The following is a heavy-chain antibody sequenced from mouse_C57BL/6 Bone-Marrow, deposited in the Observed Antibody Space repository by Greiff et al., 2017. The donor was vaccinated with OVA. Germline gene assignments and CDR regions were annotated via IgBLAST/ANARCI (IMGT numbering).Heavy chain of an antibody. CDR3: ARGEVYYSYYFDY. CDR2: IDPSDSYT. D-gene: IGHD2-1*01. J-gene: IGHJ2*01. CDR1: GYTFTSYW. Sequence: QVQLKQPGAELVMPGASVKLSCKASGYTFTSYWMHWVKQSPGQGLEWIGEIDPSDSYTNYNQKFKGKSTLTVDKSTSTAYMQLSSLTSEDSAVYYCARGEVYYSYYFDYGGQGTTLTVSS. V-gene: IGHV1-69*01.